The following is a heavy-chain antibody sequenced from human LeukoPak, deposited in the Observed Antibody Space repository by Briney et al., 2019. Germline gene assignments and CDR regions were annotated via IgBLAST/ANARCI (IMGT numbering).Heavy chain of an antibody. Sequence: GGSLRLSCAASGFTFTTYAMIWVRRAPGKGLEWVSVIYSGGSTYYADSVKGRFTISRDNSKNTLYLQMNSLRAEDTAVYYCARGVTAGYDSSGYYLDYWGQGTLVTVSS. CDR2: IYSGGST. V-gene: IGHV3-66*01. J-gene: IGHJ4*02. D-gene: IGHD3-22*01. CDR1: GFTFTTYA. CDR3: ARGVTAGYDSSGYYLDY.